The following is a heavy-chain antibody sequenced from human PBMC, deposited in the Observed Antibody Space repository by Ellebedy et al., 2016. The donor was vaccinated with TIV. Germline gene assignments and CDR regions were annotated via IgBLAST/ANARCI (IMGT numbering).Heavy chain of an antibody. Sequence: ASVKVSXXASGYTFTSYDINWVRQATGQGLEWMGWMNPNSGNTGYAQKFQGRVTMTKNTSISTAYMELSSLRSEDTAVYYCARDRVLLWFGRDNAFDIWGQGTMVTVSS. CDR3: ARDRVLLWFGRDNAFDI. J-gene: IGHJ3*02. CDR2: MNPNSGNT. CDR1: GYTFTSYD. D-gene: IGHD3-10*01. V-gene: IGHV1-8*01.